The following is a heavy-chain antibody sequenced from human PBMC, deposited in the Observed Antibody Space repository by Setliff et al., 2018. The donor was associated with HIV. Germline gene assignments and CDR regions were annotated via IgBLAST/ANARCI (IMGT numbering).Heavy chain of an antibody. J-gene: IGHJ5*02. V-gene: IGHV4-30-4*08. CDR2: IYYSGSA. D-gene: IGHD2-15*01. Sequence: SETLSLTCTVSGGSISSGDYFLSWIRQAPGKGLEWIGCIYYSGSAYYNPSLQRRVTISVDTSKNQVSLKLNSMTAADTAVYFCVRFTVVVFGAGEPSWFDPWGQGILVTVSS. CDR3: VRFTVVVFGAGEPSWFDP. CDR1: GGSISSGDYF.